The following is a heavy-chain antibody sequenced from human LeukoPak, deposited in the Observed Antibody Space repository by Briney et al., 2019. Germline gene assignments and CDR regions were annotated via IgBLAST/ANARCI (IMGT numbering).Heavy chain of an antibody. V-gene: IGHV4-59*08. CDR1: GGSMSSYY. J-gene: IGHJ4*02. Sequence: SETLSLTCALSGGSMSSYYWIWIRQPPGKGLVWMGYTYNSGSTKYNPSLKRRVTISLNTTKNLFSLMKSPATAPQTGAFFCARHAFWYSSFFDYWGQGTLVTVSS. CDR3: ARHAFWYSSFFDY. CDR2: TYNSGST. D-gene: IGHD6-19*01.